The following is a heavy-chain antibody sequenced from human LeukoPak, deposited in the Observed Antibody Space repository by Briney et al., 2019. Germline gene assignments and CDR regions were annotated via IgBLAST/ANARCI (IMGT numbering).Heavy chain of an antibody. CDR1: GGSISSGGYY. CDR3: AREHQYCSSTSCTMGLLDY. CDR2: IYYSGST. J-gene: IGHJ4*02. D-gene: IGHD2-2*01. V-gene: IGHV4-31*11. Sequence: SETLSLTCAVSGGSISSGGYYWSWIRQHPGKGLEWIGYIYYSGSTYYNPSLKSRVTISVDTSKNQFSLKLSSVTAADTAVYHCAREHQYCSSTSCTMGLLDYWGQGTLVTVSS.